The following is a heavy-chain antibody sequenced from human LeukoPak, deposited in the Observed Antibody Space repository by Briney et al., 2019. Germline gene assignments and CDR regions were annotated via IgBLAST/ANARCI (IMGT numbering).Heavy chain of an antibody. CDR2: INSDGSST. D-gene: IGHD2-2*01. J-gene: IGHJ4*02. CDR1: RFTFSSYW. CDR3: AGGLDCSSTSCIYFDY. V-gene: IGHV3-74*01. Sequence: GGSLRLSCAASRFTFSSYWMHWVRQAPGKGLVWVSRINSDGSSTSYADSVKGRFTISRDNAKNTLYLQMNSLRAEDTAVYYCAGGLDCSSTSCIYFDYWGQGTLVTVSS.